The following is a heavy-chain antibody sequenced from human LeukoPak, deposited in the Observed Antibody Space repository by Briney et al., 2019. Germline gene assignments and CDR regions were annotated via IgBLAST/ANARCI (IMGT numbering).Heavy chain of an antibody. Sequence: PGGSLRLSCEASGFTFSDSGMHWVRQAPGKGLEWVAFIRSDGSNKYYADSVKGRFSISRDNSKNTLYLQMNSLRSEDTAVYYCXNGXHWATVVGPFDYWGQGTLVTVSS. J-gene: IGHJ4*02. CDR3: XNGXHWATVVGPFDY. D-gene: IGHD4-23*01. CDR1: GFTFSDSG. V-gene: IGHV3-30*02. CDR2: IRSDGSNK.